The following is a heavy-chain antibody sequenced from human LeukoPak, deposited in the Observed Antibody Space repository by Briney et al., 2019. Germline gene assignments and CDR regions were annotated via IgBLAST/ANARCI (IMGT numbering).Heavy chain of an antibody. CDR2: IDVGSGKT. J-gene: IGHJ4*02. V-gene: IGHV1-3*01. CDR3: ARDQEGFDY. Sequence: ASVKVSCKPAGYTLINNTMHWVRQAPGQGLEWMGWIDVGSGKTKYSKRFQHRVTILSDTPATTAYMGLSSLRSEDTAVYYCARDQEGFDYWGQGTLVTVSS. CDR1: GYTLINNT.